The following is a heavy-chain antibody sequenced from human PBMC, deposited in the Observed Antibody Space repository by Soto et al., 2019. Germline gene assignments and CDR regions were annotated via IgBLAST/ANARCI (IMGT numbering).Heavy chain of an antibody. D-gene: IGHD3-22*01. V-gene: IGHV4-39*07. J-gene: IGHJ4*02. CDR2: IYYSGST. CDR3: ARSSQYSYDSSEGNFDS. Sequence: SETLSLTCTVSGGSISSSSYYWGWIRQPPGKGLEWIGSIYYSGSTYYNPSLKSRVTISVDKSKNQFSLKLSSVTAADTAVYYCARSSQYSYDSSEGNFDSWGRGTLVT. CDR1: GGSISSSSYY.